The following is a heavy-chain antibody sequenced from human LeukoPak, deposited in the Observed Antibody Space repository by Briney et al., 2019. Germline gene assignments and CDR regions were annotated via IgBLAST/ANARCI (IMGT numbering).Heavy chain of an antibody. V-gene: IGHV3-30*02. CDR1: GFTFSYYG. CDR2: IRYDGNDK. J-gene: IGHJ6*03. Sequence: GGSLRLSCAASGFTFSYYGMHWVRQAPGKGLEWMAFIRYDGNDKFYADSVKGRFTISRDNAKNSPYLQMNSLRAEDTAVYYCARDLLGYNNHYMDVWGEGTTVTVSS. CDR3: ARDLLGYNNHYMDV. D-gene: IGHD3-10*01.